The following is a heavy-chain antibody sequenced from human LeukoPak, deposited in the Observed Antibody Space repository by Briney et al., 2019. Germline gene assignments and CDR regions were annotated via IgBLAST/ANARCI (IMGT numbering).Heavy chain of an antibody. Sequence: GGSLRLSCGTSGLTFSNAWMSWVRQGPGKGLEWVGRIKSKAHGGTTDYAAAVKGRFTISRDDSKNTLYLQMNSLKSEDTAVYYCAHFGTAEYFQDWGQGTLVTVSS. D-gene: IGHD3-10*01. V-gene: IGHV3-15*01. CDR3: AHFGTAEYFQD. CDR1: GLTFSNAW. CDR2: IKSKAHGGTT. J-gene: IGHJ1*01.